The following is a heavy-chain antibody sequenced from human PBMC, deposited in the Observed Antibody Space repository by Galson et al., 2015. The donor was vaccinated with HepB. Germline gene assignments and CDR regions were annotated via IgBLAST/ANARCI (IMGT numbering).Heavy chain of an antibody. D-gene: IGHD2-15*01. CDR1: GGSFSGYY. CDR3: ARGDLDCSGGSCYSVAGYYYGMDV. V-gene: IGHV4-34*01. J-gene: IGHJ6*02. CDR2: INHSGST. Sequence: LSLTCAVYGGSFSGYYWSWIRQPPGKGLEWIGEINHSGSTNYNPSLKSRVTISVDTSKNQFSLKLSSVTAADTAVYYCARGDLDCSGGSCYSVAGYYYGMDVWGQGTTVTVSS.